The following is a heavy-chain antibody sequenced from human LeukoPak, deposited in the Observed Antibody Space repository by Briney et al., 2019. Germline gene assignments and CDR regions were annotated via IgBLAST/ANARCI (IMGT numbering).Heavy chain of an antibody. D-gene: IGHD3-16*02. CDR1: GGSISSYY. CDR2: IYYSGST. CDR3: ARDAVQYYDYVWGSYHPFDY. Sequence: SETLSLTCTVSGGSISSYYWGWIRQPPGKGLEWIGSIYYSGSTYYNPSLKSRVTISVDTSKNQFSLKLSSVTAADTAVYYCARDAVQYYDYVWGSYHPFDYWGQGTLVTVSS. J-gene: IGHJ4*02. V-gene: IGHV4-39*07.